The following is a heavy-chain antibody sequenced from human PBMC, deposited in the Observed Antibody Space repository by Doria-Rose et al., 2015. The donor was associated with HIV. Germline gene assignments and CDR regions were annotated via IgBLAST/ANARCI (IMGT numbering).Heavy chain of an antibody. CDR3: ARFRPSRGIYYSLDV. V-gene: IGHV4-4*09. D-gene: IGHD3-10*01. CDR2: IYSSGSS. Sequence: QVQLQESGPGLVKPAETLSLTCTVSGGSISSYYWNWIRQPPGKGLAWIGYIYSSGSSLYNSSLKSRVTISIDTSKNQSSVKLTSLTAADTAVYYCARFRPSRGIYYSLDVWGKGTTVTVSS. CDR1: GGSISSYY. J-gene: IGHJ6*03.